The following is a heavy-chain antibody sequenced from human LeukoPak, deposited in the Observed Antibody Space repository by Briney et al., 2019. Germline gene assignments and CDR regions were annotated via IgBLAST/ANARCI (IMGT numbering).Heavy chain of an antibody. CDR1: GGSIISYY. V-gene: IGHV4-38-2*02. Sequence: SETLSLTCTVPGGSIISYYWGWIRQPPGKGLEWIGIAYHSGSTYYTPSLKSRVTISVDTSKNQVSLKLYSVTAADTAVYYCARETSQKGAHYMDVWGKGTTVTISS. CDR2: AYHSGST. CDR3: ARETSQKGAHYMDV. D-gene: IGHD3-16*01. J-gene: IGHJ6*03.